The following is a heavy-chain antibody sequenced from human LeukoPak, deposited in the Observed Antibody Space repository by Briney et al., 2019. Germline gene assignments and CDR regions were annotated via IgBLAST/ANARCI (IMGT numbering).Heavy chain of an antibody. J-gene: IGHJ4*02. Sequence: PGRSLRLSCAASGFTFSSYAMHWVRQAPGKGLEWVAVISYDGSNKYYADSVKGRFTISRDNSKNTLYLQMNSLRAEDTAVYYCARDRYSLDYCGQGTLVTVSS. D-gene: IGHD5-18*01. CDR3: ARDRYSLDY. CDR2: ISYDGSNK. CDR1: GFTFSSYA. V-gene: IGHV3-30*04.